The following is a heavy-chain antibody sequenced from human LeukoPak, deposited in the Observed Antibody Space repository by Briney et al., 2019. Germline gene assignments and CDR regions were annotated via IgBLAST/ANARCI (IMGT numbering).Heavy chain of an antibody. V-gene: IGHV4-34*01. Sequence: PSETLSLTCAVYGGSFSGYYWSWIRQPPGKGLEWIGEINHSGSTNYNPSLKSRVTISVDTSENQFSLKLSSVTAADTAVYYCARGGNGFDPWGQGTLVTVSS. D-gene: IGHD2-8*01. CDR2: INHSGST. CDR3: ARGGNGFDP. J-gene: IGHJ5*02. CDR1: GGSFSGYY.